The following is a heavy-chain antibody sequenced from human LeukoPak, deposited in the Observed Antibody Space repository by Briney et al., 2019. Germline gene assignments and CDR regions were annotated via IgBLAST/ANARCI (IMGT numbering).Heavy chain of an antibody. CDR2: ISTSSRYI. CDR1: GFTLSNYD. V-gene: IGHV3-21*01. D-gene: IGHD2-2*01. Sequence: GGSLRLSCAASGFTLSNYDMNWVRQAPGKGLEWVSSISTSSRYIYYKDSVRGRFTISRDDAKNSLHLEMNSLRAEDTAVYYCARADCSSSTCYLRRSWFDPWGQGTLVTDSS. J-gene: IGHJ5*02. CDR3: ARADCSSSTCYLRRSWFDP.